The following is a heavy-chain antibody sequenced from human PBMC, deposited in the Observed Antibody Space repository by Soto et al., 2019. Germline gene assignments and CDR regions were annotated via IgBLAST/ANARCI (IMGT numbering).Heavy chain of an antibody. Sequence: GGSLRLSCAASGFTFSSYSMNWVRQAPGKGLEWVSYISSSSSTIYYADSVKGRFTISRDNAKNSLYLEMNSLRAEDTAVYYCARDLPDTSEDYWGQGTLVTVSS. V-gene: IGHV3-48*01. CDR3: ARDLPDTSEDY. CDR2: ISSSSSTI. CDR1: GFTFSSYS. J-gene: IGHJ4*02.